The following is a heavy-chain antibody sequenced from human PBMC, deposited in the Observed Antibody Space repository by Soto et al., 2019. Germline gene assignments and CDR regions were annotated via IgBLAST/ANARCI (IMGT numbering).Heavy chain of an antibody. D-gene: IGHD5-18*01. J-gene: IGHJ6*02. CDR2: ISYDGNNI. Sequence: QVQLVESGGGVVQPGRSPRLSCAASGFTFSIHAMHWVRQAPGKGLEWVAVISYDGNNIVYADSVKGRFTISRDNSENTLSLQMNRLREEDTGVYYCARRDSYGGPNNCGMDVWGQGTTVTV. CDR3: ARRDSYGGPNNCGMDV. V-gene: IGHV3-30-3*01. CDR1: GFTFSIHA.